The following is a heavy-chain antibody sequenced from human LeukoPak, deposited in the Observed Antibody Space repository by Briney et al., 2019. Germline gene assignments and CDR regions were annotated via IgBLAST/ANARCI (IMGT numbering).Heavy chain of an antibody. D-gene: IGHD3-16*01. CDR3: AKRFGGYYFDY. J-gene: IGHJ4*02. CDR1: GLTFSTYA. CDR2: ISGSGGST. V-gene: IGHV3-23*01. Sequence: PGGSLRLSCAASGLTFSTYAMRWVRQAPGKGLEWVSAISGSGGSTYYADSVKGRFTISRDNSKNTLYLQMNSLRAEDTAVYYCAKRFGGYYFDYWGQGTLVTVSS.